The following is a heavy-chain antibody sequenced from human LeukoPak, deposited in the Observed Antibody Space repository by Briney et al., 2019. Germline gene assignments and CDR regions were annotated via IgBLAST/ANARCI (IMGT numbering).Heavy chain of an antibody. D-gene: IGHD7-27*01. CDR2: IKQDGSEK. CDR1: GFTFSSYA. CDR3: ARVWVYAFDI. J-gene: IGHJ3*02. Sequence: GGSLRLSCAASGFTFSSYAMHWVRQAPGKGLEWVANIKQDGSEKYYVDSVKGRFTISRDNAKNSLYLQMNSLRAEDTAVYYCARVWVYAFDIWGQGTMVTVSS. V-gene: IGHV3-7*01.